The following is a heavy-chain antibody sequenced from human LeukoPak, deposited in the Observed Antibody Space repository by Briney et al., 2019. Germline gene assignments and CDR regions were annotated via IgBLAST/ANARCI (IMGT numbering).Heavy chain of an antibody. J-gene: IGHJ4*02. CDR3: ATLSSWYGYCVY. Sequence: PGGSLRLSCAASGFSFSNYWFHWVRQAPGEGLVWVSRTNEHGTIINYADSVKGRFTISRDNAKNSLYLQMNSLRAEDTAVYHCATLSSWYGYCVYRGQGTLVTVSS. D-gene: IGHD6-13*01. V-gene: IGHV3-74*01. CDR2: TNEHGTII. CDR1: GFSFSNYW.